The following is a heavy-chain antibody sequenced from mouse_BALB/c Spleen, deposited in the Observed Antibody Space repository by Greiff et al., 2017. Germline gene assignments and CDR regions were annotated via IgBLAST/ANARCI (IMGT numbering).Heavy chain of an antibody. V-gene: IGHV3-6*02. CDR2: ISYDGSN. Sequence: VQLQQSGPGLVKPSQSLSLTCSVTGYSITSGYYWNWIRQFPGNKLEWMGYISYDGSNNYNPSLKNRISITRDTSKNQFFLKLNSVTTEDTATYYCARGRYGNYVDYWGQGTTLTVSS. J-gene: IGHJ2*01. D-gene: IGHD2-10*02. CDR3: ARGRYGNYVDY. CDR1: GYSITSGYY.